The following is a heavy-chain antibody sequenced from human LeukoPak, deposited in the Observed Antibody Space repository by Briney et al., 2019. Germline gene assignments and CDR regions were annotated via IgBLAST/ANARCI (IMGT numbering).Heavy chain of an antibody. J-gene: IGHJ6*02. D-gene: IGHD3-10*01. CDR3: ARERVGSGSYPPYYYFGMDV. Sequence: GGSLRLSCAASQFTFDYHDMNWVRQAPGKGLEWVSVIYSGGTTYYTDSVKGRFTFSRDNSKNTLYLQMNSLRAEDTAVYYCARERVGSGSYPPYYYFGMDVWGQGTTVTVSS. V-gene: IGHV3-53*01. CDR1: QFTFDYHD. CDR2: IYSGGTT.